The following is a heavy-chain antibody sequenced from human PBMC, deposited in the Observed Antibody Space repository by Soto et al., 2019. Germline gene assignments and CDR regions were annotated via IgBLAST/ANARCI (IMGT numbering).Heavy chain of an antibody. CDR2: IYYSGST. CDR3: ARDAFYYDSRGPSSYYYYYGMDV. V-gene: IGHV4-30-4*01. D-gene: IGHD3-22*01. J-gene: IGHJ6*02. CDR1: GGSISSGSYY. Sequence: SETLSLTCTVSGGSISSGSYYWRWIRQPPGKGLWRSGYIYYSGSTYYNPSLKSRVTISVDTSKNQFSLKLSSVTAADTAVYYCARDAFYYDSRGPSSYYYYYGMDVWGQGTTVTVSS.